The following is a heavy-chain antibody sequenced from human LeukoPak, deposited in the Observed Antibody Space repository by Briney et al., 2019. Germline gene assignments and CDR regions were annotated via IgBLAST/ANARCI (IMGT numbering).Heavy chain of an antibody. V-gene: IGHV4-4*02. CDR2: IYHSGTT. CDR3: ARSPSGSSSRYFDP. Sequence: PSGTLSLTCAVSGDSFSSSNWWSWVRQPPGKGLEWIGEIYHSGTTNYNPSLKSRVTISVDKSKNQFSLKLRSVTAADTAVYYCARSPSGSSSRYFDPWGQGTLVTVSS. D-gene: IGHD1-26*01. CDR1: GDSFSSSNW. J-gene: IGHJ5*02.